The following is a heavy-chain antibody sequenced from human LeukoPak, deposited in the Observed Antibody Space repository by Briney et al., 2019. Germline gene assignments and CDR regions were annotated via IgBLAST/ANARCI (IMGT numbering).Heavy chain of an antibody. V-gene: IGHV1-46*01. D-gene: IGHD6-13*01. Sequence: ASVKVSCKASGYTFTGYYMHWVRQAPGQGLEWMGWINPSGGSTSYAQKFQGRVTMTRDMSTSTVYMELSSLRSEDTAIYYCARGIATAHNWFDPWGQGTLVTVSS. CDR1: GYTFTGYY. CDR3: ARGIATAHNWFDP. J-gene: IGHJ5*02. CDR2: INPSGGST.